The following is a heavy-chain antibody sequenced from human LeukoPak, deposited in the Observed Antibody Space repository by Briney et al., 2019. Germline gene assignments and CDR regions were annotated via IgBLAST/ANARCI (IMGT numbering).Heavy chain of an antibody. V-gene: IGHV4-59*08. CDR1: GGSISSYY. J-gene: IGHJ4*02. Sequence: SETLSLTCTVSGGSISSYYWSWIRQSPGKGLEWIGYLYHSGTPRYNPSLKSRVTISADTSKNQFFLNLNSTTAADTAVYYCARRRGWKQQLVYFDYWGQGTLATVSS. CDR3: ARRRGWKQQLVYFDY. CDR2: LYHSGTP. D-gene: IGHD6-13*01.